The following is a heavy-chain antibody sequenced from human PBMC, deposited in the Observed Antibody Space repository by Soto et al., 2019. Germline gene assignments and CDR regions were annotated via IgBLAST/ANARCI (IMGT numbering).Heavy chain of an antibody. Sequence: QVQLVQSGAEVKKPGSSVKVSCKASGGTFSSYTISWVRQAPGQGLEWVGGIIPLFGTINYAQEFQGRLTIAADTSTSTAYMELTSLGSDDTAVYYCARKVASSDDAFDIWGKGTMVTVSS. CDR2: IIPLFGTI. J-gene: IGHJ3*02. CDR3: ARKVASSDDAFDI. V-gene: IGHV1-69*06. CDR1: GGTFSSYT.